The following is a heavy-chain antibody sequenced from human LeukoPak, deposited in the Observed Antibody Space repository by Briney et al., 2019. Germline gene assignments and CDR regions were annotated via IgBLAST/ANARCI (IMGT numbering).Heavy chain of an antibody. D-gene: IGHD1-1*01. J-gene: IGHJ4*02. V-gene: IGHV3-30*18. CDR3: AKGYSPDY. Sequence: PGGSLRLSCAASGFTFSSYGMHWVRQAPGKGLEWVAVISYDGSNKYYADSVKGRFTISRDNSKNTLYLQMNSLRAEDTAVYYCAKGYSPDYWGQGTLVTVSS. CDR1: GFTFSSYG. CDR2: ISYDGSNK.